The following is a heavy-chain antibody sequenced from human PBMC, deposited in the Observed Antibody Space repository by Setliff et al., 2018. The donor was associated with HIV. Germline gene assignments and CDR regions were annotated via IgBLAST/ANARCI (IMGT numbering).Heavy chain of an antibody. D-gene: IGHD5-12*01. J-gene: IGHJ3*01. V-gene: IGHV4-31*03. CDR3: AREWLQHTGDDAFDV. CDR2: MYHSGST. Sequence: LSLTCSVSGVSITTDGYYWSWIRHYPGKGLEWIGYMYHSGSTYYNASLASRLIMSLDPSKNQFSLKLNSMTAADTAVYYCAREWLQHTGDDAFDVWGQGTMVTVSS. CDR1: GVSITTDGYY.